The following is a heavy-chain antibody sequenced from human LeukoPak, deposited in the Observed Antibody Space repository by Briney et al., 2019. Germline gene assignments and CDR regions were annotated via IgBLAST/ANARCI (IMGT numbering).Heavy chain of an antibody. CDR3: AAASYYYYYYMDV. J-gene: IGHJ6*03. D-gene: IGHD2-15*01. V-gene: IGHV3-30*02. CDR2: IRYDGSNK. CDR1: GFIFSSYG. Sequence: PGGSLRLSCAASGFIFSSYGMHWVRQAPGKGLEWVAFIRYDGSNKYYADSVKGRFTISRDNSKNTLYLQMNSLRAEDTAVYYCAAASYYYYYYMDVWGKGTTVTVSS.